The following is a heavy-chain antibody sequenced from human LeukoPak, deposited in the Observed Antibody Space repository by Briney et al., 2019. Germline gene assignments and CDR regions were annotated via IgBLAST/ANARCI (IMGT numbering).Heavy chain of an antibody. Sequence: GGSLRLSCAASGFIFNSYAMNWVRQAPGKGLEWVSSISGSGGSAYFADSVKGRFTISRDNAENSLFLQMNSLGAEDTAVYYCAPFSAVTHYYFDYWGQGTLVTVSS. CDR3: APFSAVTHYYFDY. CDR1: GFIFNSYA. V-gene: IGHV3-23*01. D-gene: IGHD6-13*01. CDR2: ISGSGGSA. J-gene: IGHJ4*02.